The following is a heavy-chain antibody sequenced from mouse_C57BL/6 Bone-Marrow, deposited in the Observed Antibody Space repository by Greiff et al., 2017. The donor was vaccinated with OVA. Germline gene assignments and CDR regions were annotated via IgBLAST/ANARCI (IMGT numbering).Heavy chain of an antibody. CDR2: IYPSDSET. D-gene: IGHD2-4*01. Sequence: VQLQQPGAELVRPGSSVKLSCKASGYTFTSYWMHWVKQRPIQGLEWIGNIYPSDSETHYNQKFKDKATLTVDKSSSTAYMQLSSLTSEDSAVYYCARGAYDYDFDYWGQGTTLTVSS. CDR3: ARGAYDYDFDY. CDR1: GYTFTSYW. V-gene: IGHV1-52*01. J-gene: IGHJ2*01.